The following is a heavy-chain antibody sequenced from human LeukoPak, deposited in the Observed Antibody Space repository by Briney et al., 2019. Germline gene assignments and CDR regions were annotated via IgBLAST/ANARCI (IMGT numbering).Heavy chain of an antibody. Sequence: ASMKVSSKASGYTFTSYGISWVRQAPGQGLEWIGWISAYNGNTNFAQKLQGRVTMTTDTSTSTAYMDLRSLRSDDTAVYYCARDQAATNTQVRFCLDWGQGTLVTVSS. D-gene: IGHD3-9*01. V-gene: IGHV1-18*01. CDR2: ISAYNGNT. CDR1: GYTFTSYG. J-gene: IGHJ4*02. CDR3: ARDQAATNTQVRFCLD.